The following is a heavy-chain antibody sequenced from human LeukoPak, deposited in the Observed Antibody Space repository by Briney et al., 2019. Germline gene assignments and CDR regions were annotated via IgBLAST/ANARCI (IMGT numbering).Heavy chain of an antibody. CDR3: ARDRVGAPIDY. CDR1: GYTFSSYD. D-gene: IGHD1-26*01. J-gene: IGHJ4*02. V-gene: IGHV1-8*01. Sequence: ASVKVSCKASGYTFSSYDINWVRQATGQGLEWMGWMNPSSGSTGYAQKFQGRVTMTRNTSISTAYMELSSLRSEDTAVYYCARDRVGAPIDYWGQGTLVTVSS. CDR2: MNPSSGST.